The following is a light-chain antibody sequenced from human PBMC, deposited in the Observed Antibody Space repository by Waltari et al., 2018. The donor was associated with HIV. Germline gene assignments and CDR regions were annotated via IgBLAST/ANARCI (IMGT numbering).Light chain of an antibody. CDR2: EVN. J-gene: IGLJ2*01. CDR1: SNDVGNYAY. V-gene: IGLV2-8*01. CDR3: SSYAGRNNRLV. Sequence: QSALTQPPSASGSPGQSVTISCPGTSNDVGNYAYVSWYQQHPGKAPKLLMYEVNQRPSGVPVRFSGSKSDNTAYLTVSWLQAEDEADYYCSSYAGRNNRLVFGGGTKMTVL.